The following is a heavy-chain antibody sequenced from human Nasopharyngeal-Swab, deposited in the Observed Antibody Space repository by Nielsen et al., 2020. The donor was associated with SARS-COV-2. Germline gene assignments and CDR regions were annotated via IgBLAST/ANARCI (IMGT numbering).Heavy chain of an antibody. J-gene: IGHJ6*02. D-gene: IGHD3-9*01. Sequence: GESLKISCAASGFTFSSYSMNWVRQAPGKVLEWVSYISSSSSTIYYADSVKGRFTISRDNAKNSLYLQMNSLRDEDTAVYYCARDLSIGRYFDLYGMDVWGQGTTVTVSS. CDR3: ARDLSIGRYFDLYGMDV. CDR2: ISSSSSTI. V-gene: IGHV3-48*02. CDR1: GFTFSSYS.